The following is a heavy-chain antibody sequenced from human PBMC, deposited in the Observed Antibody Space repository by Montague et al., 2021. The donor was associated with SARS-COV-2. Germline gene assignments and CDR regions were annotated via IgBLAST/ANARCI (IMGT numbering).Heavy chain of an antibody. D-gene: IGHD3-10*01. Sequence: CAISGNSVSSNSAAWNWIRQSPLSGLEWLGRTYYRSKWYNDYAVSVKSRLTINPDTSKNQFSLQLNSVTPEYTSVYYCARGYLPPLWFGELDYYGMDVWGRGTTVTVSS. V-gene: IGHV6-1*01. CDR3: ARGYLPPLWFGELDYYGMDV. CDR2: TYYRSKWYN. J-gene: IGHJ6*02. CDR1: GNSVSSNSAA.